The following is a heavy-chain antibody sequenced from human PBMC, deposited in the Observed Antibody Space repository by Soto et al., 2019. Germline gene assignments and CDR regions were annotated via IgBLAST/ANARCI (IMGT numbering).Heavy chain of an antibody. V-gene: IGHV4-59*12. Sequence: PSETLSLTCTVSGGSISNYDWSWIRQPPGERLEWVGYIYNSETTNYNPSLKSRVTVSVDTSKNQFSLKLNSVTAADTAVYYCARDRVMLTFGGASEEWGIDSWGPGTLVTVSS. CDR1: GGSISNYD. J-gene: IGHJ4*02. D-gene: IGHD3-16*01. CDR2: IYNSETT. CDR3: ARDRVMLTFGGASEEWGIDS.